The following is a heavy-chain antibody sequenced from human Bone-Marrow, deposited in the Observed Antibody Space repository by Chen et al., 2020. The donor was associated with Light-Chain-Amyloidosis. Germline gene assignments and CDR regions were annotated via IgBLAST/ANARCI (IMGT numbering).Heavy chain of an antibody. CDR3: ARRRDGYNFDY. CDR1: GYTFPNYW. J-gene: IGHJ4*02. CDR2: IYPDDSDA. Sequence: LKISCKGSGYTFPNYWIGWVRQMPGKGLEWMGVIYPDDSDARYSPSFEGQVTISADKSXXXXXXXXXXXXASXXXMYYCARRRDGYNFDYWGQGTLVTVSS. V-gene: IGHV5-51*01. D-gene: IGHD2-21*01.